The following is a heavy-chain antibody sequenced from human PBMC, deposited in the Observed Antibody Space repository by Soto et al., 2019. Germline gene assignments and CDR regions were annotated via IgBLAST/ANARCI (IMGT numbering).Heavy chain of an antibody. CDR2: IIPIFGTA. V-gene: IGHV1-69*13. J-gene: IGHJ4*02. Sequence: ASVKVSCKASGGTFSSYAISWVRQAPGQGLEWMGGIIPIFGTANYAQKFQGRVTITADESTSTAYMELSSLRSEDTAVYYCARPTPGGDLGFDYWGQGTLVTVSS. D-gene: IGHD3-16*01. CDR3: ARPTPGGDLGFDY. CDR1: GGTFSSYA.